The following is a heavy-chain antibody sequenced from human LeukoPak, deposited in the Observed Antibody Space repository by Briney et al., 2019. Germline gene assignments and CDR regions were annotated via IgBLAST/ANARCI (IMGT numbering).Heavy chain of an antibody. D-gene: IGHD3-3*01. Sequence: SETLSLTCTVSGGSISSYYWSWIRQPPGKGLGWIGYIYTSGSTNYNPSLKSRVTISVDTSKNQFSLKLSSVTAADTAVYYCAITYYDFWSGYNFDYWGQGTLVTVSS. J-gene: IGHJ4*02. V-gene: IGHV4-4*09. CDR3: AITYYDFWSGYNFDY. CDR1: GGSISSYY. CDR2: IYTSGST.